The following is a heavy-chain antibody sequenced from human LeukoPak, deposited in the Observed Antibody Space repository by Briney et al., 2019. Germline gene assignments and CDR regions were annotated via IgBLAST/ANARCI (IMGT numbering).Heavy chain of an antibody. V-gene: IGHV3-30*04. Sequence: GRSLRLSCAASGFNFRGYAMQWVRQTPGRGLEWLTVIAYDGSDKAYADTVKGRFTVSRDNSKNTLYLQMNSLRVEDTAVYYCAPDWNGILDHWGQGTLVTVSS. CDR1: GFNFRGYA. D-gene: IGHD1-1*01. CDR3: APDWNGILDH. CDR2: IAYDGSDK. J-gene: IGHJ5*02.